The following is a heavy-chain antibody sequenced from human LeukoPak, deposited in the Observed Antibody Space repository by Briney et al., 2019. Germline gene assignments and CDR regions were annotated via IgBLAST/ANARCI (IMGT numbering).Heavy chain of an antibody. CDR2: ISYDGSKK. V-gene: IGHV3-30*18. CDR1: GFTFSGYG. Sequence: SGGSLRLSCAASGFTFSGYGMHWVRQAPGKGLEWVSVISYDGSKKYYADSVKGRFTISRDNSKNTLYLQVNSLRSEDTAMYHCANDPRGLVYFGESPSSGFYWGQGTLVTVSS. D-gene: IGHD3-10*01. CDR3: ANDPRGLVYFGESPSSGFY. J-gene: IGHJ4*02.